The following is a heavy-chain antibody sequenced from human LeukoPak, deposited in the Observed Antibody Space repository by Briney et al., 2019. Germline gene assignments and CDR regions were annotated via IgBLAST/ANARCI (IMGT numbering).Heavy chain of an antibody. J-gene: IGHJ5*02. Sequence: AGGSLRLSCAASGFTFSSYSMNWVRQAPGKGLEWVSCISSASNTIYYADSVKGRFTISRDNAKNSLYLQMDSLRAEDTAMYYCARDGWFGDYNWFDPWGQGTLVTVSS. CDR1: GFTFSSYS. CDR3: ARDGWFGDYNWFDP. V-gene: IGHV3-48*01. CDR2: ISSASNTI. D-gene: IGHD3-10*01.